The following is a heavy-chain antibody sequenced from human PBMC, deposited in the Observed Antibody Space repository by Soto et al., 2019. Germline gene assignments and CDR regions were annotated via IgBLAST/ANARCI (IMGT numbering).Heavy chain of an antibody. J-gene: IGHJ5*02. CDR2: ISGSGGST. Sequence: EVQLLESEGGLVQPGGSLRLSCAASGFTFSSYAMSWVRQAPGKGLEWVSAISGSGGSTYYADSVKGRFTISRDNSKNTLYLQMNSLRAEDTAVYYCAKDGITIFGVVIIQSWFDPWGQGTLVTVSS. CDR3: AKDGITIFGVVIIQSWFDP. D-gene: IGHD3-3*01. CDR1: GFTFSSYA. V-gene: IGHV3-23*01.